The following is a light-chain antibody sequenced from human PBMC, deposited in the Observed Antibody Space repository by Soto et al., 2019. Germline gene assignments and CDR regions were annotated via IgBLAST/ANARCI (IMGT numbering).Light chain of an antibody. CDR3: SSYTVSSTLEGV. CDR1: SSDVGGYNY. CDR2: EVS. Sequence: QSALTQPASVSGSPGQSITISCTGTSSDVGGYNYVSWYQQHPGKAPKLMIHEVSNRPSGVSHRFSGSKSGNTASLTISGLQAEDEADYYCSSYTVSSTLEGVFGTGTKLTVL. V-gene: IGLV2-14*01. J-gene: IGLJ1*01.